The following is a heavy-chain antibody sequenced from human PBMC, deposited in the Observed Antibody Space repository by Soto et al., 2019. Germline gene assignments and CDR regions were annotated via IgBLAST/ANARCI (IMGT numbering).Heavy chain of an antibody. CDR1: GYTFTTYD. CDR2: MNPNSGNT. V-gene: IGHV1-8*01. Sequence: QVQLVQSGAEVRKPGASVKVSCKASGYTFTTYDINWVRQATGQGLEWMGWMNPNSGNTDYAQKFQGRVTMTRNTTINTAYMEQTSLTSDDTAVYYCARYHYYYCMDVWGQGTTVTVSS. CDR3: ARYHYYYCMDV. D-gene: IGHD3-22*01. J-gene: IGHJ6*02.